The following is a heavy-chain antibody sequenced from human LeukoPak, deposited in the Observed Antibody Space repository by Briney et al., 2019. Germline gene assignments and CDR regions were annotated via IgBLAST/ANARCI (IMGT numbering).Heavy chain of an antibody. D-gene: IGHD6-13*01. CDR3: ARAYYSSSYDYWYFDL. CDR1: GFTFSSYS. CDR2: IYYSGST. V-gene: IGHV4-59*01. Sequence: GSLRLSCAASGFTFSSYSMNWVRQAPGKGLEWIGSIYYSGSTNYNPSLKSRVTISVDTSKNQFSLKLSSVTAADTAVYYCARAYYSSSYDYWYFDLWGRGTLVTVSS. J-gene: IGHJ2*01.